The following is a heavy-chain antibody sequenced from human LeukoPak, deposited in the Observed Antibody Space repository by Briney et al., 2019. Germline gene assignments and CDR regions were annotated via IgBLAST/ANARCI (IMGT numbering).Heavy chain of an antibody. D-gene: IGHD6-13*01. CDR2: ISGSGGRT. V-gene: IGHV3-23*01. Sequence: GSLRLSCAASGFTFSSYAMIWVRQAPGKGLEWVSTISGSGGRTYYADSVKGRFTISRDNSKNTLYLQMNSLRVEDTAVFYCAKGAAAAGIFDYWGQGTLVTVSS. CDR3: AKGAAAAGIFDY. J-gene: IGHJ4*02. CDR1: GFTFSSYA.